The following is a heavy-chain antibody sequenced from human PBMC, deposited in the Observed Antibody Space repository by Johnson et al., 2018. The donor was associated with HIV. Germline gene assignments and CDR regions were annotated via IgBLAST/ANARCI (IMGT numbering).Heavy chain of an antibody. V-gene: IGHV3-53*01. D-gene: IGHD1-26*01. CDR3: ASGGGYEADDAFDI. CDR1: GFTVSSNY. CDR2: IYSGGST. Sequence: VQLVESGGGLIQPGGSLRLSCAASGFTVSSNYMSWVRQAPGKGLEWVSVIYSGGSTYYADSVKGRFTISRDNSKNTLYLQMNSLRAEDTAVYYCASGGGYEADDAFDIWGQGTMVTVSS. J-gene: IGHJ3*02.